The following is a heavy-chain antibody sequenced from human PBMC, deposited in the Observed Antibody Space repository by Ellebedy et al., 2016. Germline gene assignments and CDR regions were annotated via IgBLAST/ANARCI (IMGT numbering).Heavy chain of an antibody. J-gene: IGHJ3*02. CDR2: IIPIFGTA. D-gene: IGHD1-26*01. V-gene: IGHV1-69*13. Sequence: ASVKVSCKASGGTFSSYAISWVRQAPGQGLEWMGGIIPIFGTANYAQKFQGRVTITADESTSTAYMELSSLRSEDTAVYYCARAIVGVKGYAFDIWGQGTMVTVSS. CDR3: ARAIVGVKGYAFDI. CDR1: GGTFSSYA.